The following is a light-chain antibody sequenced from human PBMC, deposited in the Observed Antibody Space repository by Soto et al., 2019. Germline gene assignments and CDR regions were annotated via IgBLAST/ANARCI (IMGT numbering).Light chain of an antibody. J-gene: IGKJ1*01. CDR2: DAS. CDR1: QSISSW. CDR3: QQYNSYSGT. V-gene: IGKV1-5*01. Sequence: EIQMTQSPSTLSASVGDRVTITCRASQSISSWLAWYQQKPGKAPKLLIYDASSLESGVPSRFSGSGSGTEFTLTISRLQTDDFATYYCQQYNSYSGTFGQGTKVDIK.